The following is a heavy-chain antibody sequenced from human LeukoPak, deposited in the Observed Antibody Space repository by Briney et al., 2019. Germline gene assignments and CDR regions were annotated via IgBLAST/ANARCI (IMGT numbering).Heavy chain of an antibody. CDR2: IKSTGDTT. D-gene: IGHD4-23*01. Sequence: ASVKVSCKTSGYTFTSYHMHWVRQAPGQGLEWVAIIKSTGDTTVYAQKSQGRVTVTRDMSTSTVYMELSSLRSEDTAVYYCARDPDYGGNSGFDYWGQGTLVTVSS. V-gene: IGHV1-46*01. J-gene: IGHJ4*02. CDR3: ARDPDYGGNSGFDY. CDR1: GYTFTSYH.